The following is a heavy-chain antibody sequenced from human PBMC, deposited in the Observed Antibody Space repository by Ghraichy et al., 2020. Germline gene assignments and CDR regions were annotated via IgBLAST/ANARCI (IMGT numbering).Heavy chain of an antibody. CDR1: GLTFRSYS. D-gene: IGHD6-19*01. CDR2: IDSSSTYI. CDR3: ARDTRAVAGARGYYYYMDV. J-gene: IGHJ6*03. V-gene: IGHV3-21*01. Sequence: GGSLRLSCAASGLTFRSYSMNWVRQAPGKGLEWVSAIDSSSTYIYYADSVKGRFTISSDNAKNSLYLQMNSLRAEDTAVYYCARDTRAVAGARGYYYYMDVWGKGTTVTVSS.